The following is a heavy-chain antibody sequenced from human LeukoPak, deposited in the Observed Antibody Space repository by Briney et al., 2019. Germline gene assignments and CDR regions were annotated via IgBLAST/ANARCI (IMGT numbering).Heavy chain of an antibody. D-gene: IGHD3-10*01. CDR2: SYYSGST. V-gene: IGHV4-59*08. CDR3: ARSPLTRKAFDY. Sequence: PSETLPLTCTVSGGSITNYYWSWIRQAPGKGLEWIGYSYYSGSTNYNPSLRSRVTISVDTPKNEFSLKLTSVTAADTAVYYCARSPLTRKAFDYWGQGTLVTVSS. CDR1: GGSITNYY. J-gene: IGHJ4*02.